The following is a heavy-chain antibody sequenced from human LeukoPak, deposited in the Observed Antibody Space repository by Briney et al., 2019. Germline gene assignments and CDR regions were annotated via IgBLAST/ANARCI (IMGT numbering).Heavy chain of an antibody. CDR3: AKGMNWNYAHDAFDI. D-gene: IGHD1-7*01. V-gene: IGHV3-9*01. J-gene: IGHJ3*02. CDR1: GFTFDDYA. CDR2: ISWNSGSI. Sequence: GGSLRLSCAASGFTFDDYAMHWVRQAPGKGLEWVSGISWNSGSIGYADSVKGRFTISRDNAKNSLYLQMNSLRAEDTALCYCAKGMNWNYAHDAFDIWGQGTMVTVSS.